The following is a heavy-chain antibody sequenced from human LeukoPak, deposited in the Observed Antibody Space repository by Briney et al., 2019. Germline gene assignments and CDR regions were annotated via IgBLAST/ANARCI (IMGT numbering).Heavy chain of an antibody. CDR1: RFTFSNYW. V-gene: IGHV3-7*03. CDR2: IKQDGSEK. CDR3: ARGASGYSYG. D-gene: IGHD5-18*01. J-gene: IGHJ4*02. Sequence: GGSLRLSCAASRFTFSNYWMNWVRQAPGKGLEWVANIKQDGSEKCYVDSVKGRFTISRDNGKNSLYLQMNSLRAEDTAVYYCARGASGYSYGWGQGTLVTVSS.